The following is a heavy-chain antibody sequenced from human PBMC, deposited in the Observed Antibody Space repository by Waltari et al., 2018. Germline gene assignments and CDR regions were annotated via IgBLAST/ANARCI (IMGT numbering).Heavy chain of an antibody. CDR1: GFTVSSNY. CDR2: IYSGGST. V-gene: IGHV3-53*02. CDR3: ARVRAAAGTFFGPFDY. D-gene: IGHD6-13*01. Sequence: EVQLVETGGGLIQPGGSLRLSCAASGFTVSSNYMSWVRQAPGKGLEWVSVIYSGGSTYYADSVKGRFTISRDNSKNTLYLQMNSLRAEDTAVYYCARVRAAAGTFFGPFDYWGQGTLVTVSS. J-gene: IGHJ4*02.